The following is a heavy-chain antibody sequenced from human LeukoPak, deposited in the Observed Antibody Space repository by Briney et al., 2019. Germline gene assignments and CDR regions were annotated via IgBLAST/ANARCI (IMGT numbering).Heavy chain of an antibody. D-gene: IGHD5-12*01. Sequence: HPGGSLRLSCVASGFTFSGYSMNWVRQAPGKGLEWVSYITSSSTTTYYADSVKGRFTISRDNAKNSLYLQMNSLRDEDTALYYCARNRAYAFDYWGQGTLVTVSS. J-gene: IGHJ4*02. CDR2: ITSSSTTT. CDR3: ARNRAYAFDY. V-gene: IGHV3-48*02. CDR1: GFTFSGYS.